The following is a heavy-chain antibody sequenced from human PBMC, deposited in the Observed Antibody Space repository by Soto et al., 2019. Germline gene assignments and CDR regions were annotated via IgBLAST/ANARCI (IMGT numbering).Heavy chain of an antibody. CDR1: GYSISSGSY. J-gene: IGHJ4*01. CDR3: AKAPVMVVAGSTFDY. V-gene: IGHV4-38-2*02. Sequence: SETLSLTCTVSGYSISSGSYWGWILQPPGKGPEWIASIYHGGTTFYNPSLKSRVTVSVDKSNNQFSLKLRSVTAADTAVYYCAKAPVMVVAGSTFDYWGHGTLVTVSS. CDR2: IYHGGTT. D-gene: IGHD6-19*01.